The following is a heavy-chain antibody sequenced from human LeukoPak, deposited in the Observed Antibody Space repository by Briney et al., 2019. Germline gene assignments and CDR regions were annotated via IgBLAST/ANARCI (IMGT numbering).Heavy chain of an antibody. CDR1: GFTFSSYA. CDR2: ISYDGSNK. Sequence: PGRSLRLSCAASGFTFSSYAMHWVRQAPGKGLEWVAVISYDGSNKYYADSVKGRFTISRDNSKNTLYLQMNSLRAEDTAVYYCARAPYYDFWSGGSHDAFDIWGQGTMVTVSS. D-gene: IGHD3-3*01. J-gene: IGHJ3*02. V-gene: IGHV3-30*04. CDR3: ARAPYYDFWSGGSHDAFDI.